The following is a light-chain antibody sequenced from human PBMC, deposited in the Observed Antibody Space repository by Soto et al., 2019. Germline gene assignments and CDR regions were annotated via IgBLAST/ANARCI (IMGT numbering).Light chain of an antibody. CDR1: TGDVGGFKY. Sequence: QSVLTQPPSASGSPGQSVTISCTGTTGDVGGFKYVSWYQQHSGKAPKLIIFEVNERPSGVPDRFSGSKSGYTASLTVSGLQAEDEADYYCSSYAGTNNLLFGGGTKLTVL. V-gene: IGLV2-8*01. J-gene: IGLJ2*01. CDR2: EVN. CDR3: SSYAGTNNLL.